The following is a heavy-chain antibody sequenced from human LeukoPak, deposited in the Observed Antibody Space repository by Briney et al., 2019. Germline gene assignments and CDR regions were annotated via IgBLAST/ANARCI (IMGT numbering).Heavy chain of an antibody. CDR1: GFIFSSYA. J-gene: IGHJ4*02. CDR2: ISGSGGGT. D-gene: IGHD4-11*01. V-gene: IGHV3-23*01. Sequence: AGGSLRLSCAASGFIFSSYAMSWVRQAPGKGLEWVSGISGSGGGTYYADSVKGRFTISRDNSKNTLFLQMNSLRADDTAVYYCAKSVDYSNYGVVYWGQGTLVTVSS. CDR3: AKSVDYSNYGVVY.